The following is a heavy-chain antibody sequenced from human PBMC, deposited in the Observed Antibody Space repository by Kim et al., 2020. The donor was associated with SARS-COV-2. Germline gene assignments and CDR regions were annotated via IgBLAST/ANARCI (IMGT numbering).Heavy chain of an antibody. V-gene: IGHV4-59*13. D-gene: IGHD3-10*01. CDR3: ARFRASPGGAPAPHFDL. J-gene: IGHJ4*01. CDR2: IYYSGGS. CDR1: GGSMSRFY. Sequence: SETLSLTCTVSGGSMSRFYWSWIRQSPDKGLEWISYIYYSGGSNFNPSLKSRISISVDVSQNQFSLNLTHVSAADTAVYYCARFRASPGGAPAPHFDLWG.